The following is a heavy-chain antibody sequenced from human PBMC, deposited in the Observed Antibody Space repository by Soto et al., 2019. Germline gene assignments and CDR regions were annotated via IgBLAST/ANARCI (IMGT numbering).Heavy chain of an antibody. J-gene: IGHJ4*02. CDR2: ISGSGGSA. Sequence: GGSLRLSCAASGFTFSSYAMSWVRQAPGKGLEWVSAISGSGGSAYYADSVKGRFTISRDNSKGTLSLQMNSLRADDTAVYYCAKDPGYRSPFDYWGQGTLVTVSS. D-gene: IGHD6-13*01. V-gene: IGHV3-23*01. CDR1: GFTFSSYA. CDR3: AKDPGYRSPFDY.